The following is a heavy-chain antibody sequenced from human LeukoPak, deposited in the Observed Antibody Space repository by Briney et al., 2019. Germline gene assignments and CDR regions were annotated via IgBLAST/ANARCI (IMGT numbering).Heavy chain of an antibody. Sequence: SETLPLTCAVYGGSFSGYYWSWIRQPAGKGLEWIGRIYTSGSTNYNPSLKSRVTISVDTSKNQFSLKLSSVTAADTAVYYCARARITMVRGGDWFDPWGQGTLVTVSS. J-gene: IGHJ5*02. V-gene: IGHV4-59*10. D-gene: IGHD3-10*01. CDR2: IYTSGST. CDR3: ARARITMVRGGDWFDP. CDR1: GGSFSGYY.